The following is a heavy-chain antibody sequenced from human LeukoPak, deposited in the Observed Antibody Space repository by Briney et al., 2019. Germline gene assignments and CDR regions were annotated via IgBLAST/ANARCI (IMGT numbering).Heavy chain of an antibody. CDR1: GGTFSSYA. Sequence: GASVKVSCKASGGTFSSYAISWVRQAPGQGLEWMGWISAYNGNTNYAQKLQGRVTMTTDTSTSTAYMELRSLRSDDTAVYYCARGRYYGSGSYAASYWGQGTLVTVSS. D-gene: IGHD3-10*01. CDR2: ISAYNGNT. V-gene: IGHV1-18*01. CDR3: ARGRYYGSGSYAASY. J-gene: IGHJ4*02.